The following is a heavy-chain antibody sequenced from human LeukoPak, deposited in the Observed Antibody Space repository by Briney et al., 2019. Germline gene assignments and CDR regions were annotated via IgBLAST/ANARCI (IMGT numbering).Heavy chain of an antibody. Sequence: PGRSLRLSCAASGFTFSSYAMHWVRQAPGKGLEWVAVISYVGSNKYYADSVKGRFTISRDNSKNTLYLQMNSLRAEDTAVYYCARDALHYYDSSGYYYHHNWFDPWGQGTLVTVSS. CDR3: ARDALHYYDSSGYYYHHNWFDP. D-gene: IGHD3-22*01. CDR1: GFTFSSYA. V-gene: IGHV3-30-3*01. CDR2: ISYVGSNK. J-gene: IGHJ5*02.